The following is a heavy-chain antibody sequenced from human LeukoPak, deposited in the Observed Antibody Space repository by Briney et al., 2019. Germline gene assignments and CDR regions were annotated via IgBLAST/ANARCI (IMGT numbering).Heavy chain of an antibody. CDR2: ISGSGGST. J-gene: IGHJ4*02. V-gene: IGHV3-23*01. CDR1: GFTFSSYA. CDR3: AKLLQYQLPGWYFDY. Sequence: GGSLRLSCAASGFTFSSYAMSWVRQAPGKGLEWVSAISGSGGSTYYADSVKGRFTISRDNSKNTLHLQMNSLRAEDTAVYYCAKLLQYQLPGWYFDYWGQGTLVTVSS. D-gene: IGHD2-2*01.